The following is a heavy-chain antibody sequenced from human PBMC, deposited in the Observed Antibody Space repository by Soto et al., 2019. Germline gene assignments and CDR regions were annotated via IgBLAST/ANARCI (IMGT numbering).Heavy chain of an antibody. D-gene: IGHD3-3*01. CDR3: ARARGAIFGVANPDIYYYYYGMDV. Sequence: PGESLKISCEGSGYSFTSYWIGWVRQMPGKGLEWMGIIYPGDSDTRYSPSFQGQVTISADKSISTAYLQWSSLKASDTAMYYCARARGAIFGVANPDIYYYYYGMDVWGQGTTVTVSS. CDR1: GYSFTSYW. CDR2: IYPGDSDT. V-gene: IGHV5-51*01. J-gene: IGHJ6*02.